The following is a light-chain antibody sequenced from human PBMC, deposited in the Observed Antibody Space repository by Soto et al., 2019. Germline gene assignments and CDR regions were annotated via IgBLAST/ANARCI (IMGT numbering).Light chain of an antibody. CDR1: KSDIGVYDF. CDR2: EVV. V-gene: IGLV2-8*01. Sequence: QSVLTQPPSASGSPEQSVTISCTGTKSDIGVYDFVSWYQHNPGKAPRLIIYEVVQRPSGVPDRFSGSKSGNTDFLTVSGLQAADEADYFCKSYAGSNTYVFGSGTKV. J-gene: IGLJ1*01. CDR3: KSYAGSNTYV.